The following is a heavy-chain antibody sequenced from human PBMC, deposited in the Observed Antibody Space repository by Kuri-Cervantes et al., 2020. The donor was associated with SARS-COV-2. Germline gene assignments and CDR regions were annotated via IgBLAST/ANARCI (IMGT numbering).Heavy chain of an antibody. D-gene: IGHD2/OR15-2a*01. CDR2: IDWDDDK. Sequence: SGPTLVKPTQTLTLTCTFSGFSLSTSGVGVGWIRQPPGKALEWLALIDWDDDKYYSTSLKTRLTISKDTSKNQVVLTMTNMDPVDTATYYCAQTFSTTRGYNWFDPWGQGTLVTVSS. V-gene: IGHV2-70*12. CDR3: AQTFSTTRGYNWFDP. CDR1: GFSLSTSGVG. J-gene: IGHJ5*02.